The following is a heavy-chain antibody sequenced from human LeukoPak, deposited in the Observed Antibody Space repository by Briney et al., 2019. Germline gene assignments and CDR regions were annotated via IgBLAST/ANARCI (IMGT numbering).Heavy chain of an antibody. J-gene: IGHJ4*01. CDR2: ISMNGGEK. CDR3: ARDGAAARLYFAL. D-gene: IGHD6-6*01. Sequence: GGCLRLSCGVSGFTFTSYWMNWVRQAPGKGLEWVASISMNGGEKSYVDSVKGRFTISRDNAKNSLYLQLSSLRDEATAAYYCARDGAAARLYFALSGHGTLVTVSS. V-gene: IGHV3-7*01. CDR1: GFTFTSYW.